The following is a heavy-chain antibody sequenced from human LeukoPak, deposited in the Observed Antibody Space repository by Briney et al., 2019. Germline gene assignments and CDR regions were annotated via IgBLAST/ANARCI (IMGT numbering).Heavy chain of an antibody. CDR2: ISSSSSTI. V-gene: IGHV3-48*01. CDR1: GFTFSSCA. D-gene: IGHD6-13*01. CDR3: ARDVAGTGAYYYYGMDV. Sequence: GGSLRLSCAASGFTFSSCAMSWVRQAPGKGLEWVSYISSSSSTIYYADSVKGRFTISRDNSKNTLYLQMNSLRAEDTAVYYCARDVAGTGAYYYYGMDVWGQGTTVTVSS. J-gene: IGHJ6*02.